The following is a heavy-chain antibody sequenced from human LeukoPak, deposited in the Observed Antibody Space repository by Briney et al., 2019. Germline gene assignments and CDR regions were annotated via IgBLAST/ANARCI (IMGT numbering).Heavy chain of an antibody. CDR2: ISGSSSYI. V-gene: IGHV3-21*01. CDR1: GITFSSYG. CDR3: ARLRGAVTGTDPFDY. D-gene: IGHD6-19*01. Sequence: GGTLRLSCAASGITFSSYGMSWVRQAPGKGLEWVSSISGSSSYIYYADSVKGRFTISRDDAKKSLNLQMNSLRADDTAVYYCARLRGAVTGTDPFDYWGQGTLVTVSS. J-gene: IGHJ4*02.